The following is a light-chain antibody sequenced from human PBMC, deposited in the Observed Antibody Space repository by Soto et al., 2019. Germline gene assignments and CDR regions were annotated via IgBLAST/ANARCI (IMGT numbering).Light chain of an antibody. V-gene: IGKV3-11*01. CDR3: QQSYNTPWT. J-gene: IGKJ1*01. CDR2: DAS. CDR1: QSVSSY. Sequence: EMVLTQSPGTLSLSPGERATLSCRASQSVSSYLAWYQQKFGQAPRLLIYDASNRATGIPARFSGSGSATEFTLTITSLQPEDFATYYCQQSYNTPWTFGQGTKVDNK.